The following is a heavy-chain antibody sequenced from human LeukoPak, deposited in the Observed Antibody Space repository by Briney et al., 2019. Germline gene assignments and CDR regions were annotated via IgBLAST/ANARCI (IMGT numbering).Heavy chain of an antibody. D-gene: IGHD6-13*01. CDR1: GFTFSSYG. Sequence: PGGSLRLSCAASGFTFSSYGMHWVRQAPGKGLEWVAVISYDGGNKYYADSVKGRFTISRDNSKNTLYLQMNSLRAEDTAVYYCAKDRVDAAAGSFADYWGQGTLVTVSS. V-gene: IGHV3-30*18. CDR2: ISYDGGNK. CDR3: AKDRVDAAAGSFADY. J-gene: IGHJ4*02.